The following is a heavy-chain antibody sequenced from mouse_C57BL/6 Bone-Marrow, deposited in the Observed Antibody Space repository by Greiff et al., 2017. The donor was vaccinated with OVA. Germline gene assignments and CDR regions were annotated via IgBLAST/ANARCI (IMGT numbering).Heavy chain of an antibody. D-gene: IGHD1-1*01. CDR2: INYDGSST. V-gene: IGHV5-16*01. Sequence: EVQRVESEGGLVQPGRSMKLSCTASGFTFSDYYMAWVRQVPEKGLEWVANINYDGSSTYYLDSLKSRFIISRDNAKNILYLQMSSLKSEDTATYYCARGYVSSYYWYFDVWGTGTTVTVSS. J-gene: IGHJ1*03. CDR3: ARGYVSSYYWYFDV. CDR1: GFTFSDYY.